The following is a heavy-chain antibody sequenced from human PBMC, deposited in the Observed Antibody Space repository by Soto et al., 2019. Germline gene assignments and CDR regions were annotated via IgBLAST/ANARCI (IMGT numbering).Heavy chain of an antibody. J-gene: IGHJ4*02. CDR1: GFTFSSYG. D-gene: IGHD1-1*01. CDR3: AKPWKVFIPAH. CDR2: ISYDGSNK. V-gene: IGHV3-30*18. Sequence: PGGSLRLSCAASGFTFSSYGVHWVRQAPGKGLEWVAVISYDGSNKYYADSVKGRFTISRDNSKNTLYLQMNSLRAEDTAVYYCAKPWKVFIPAHWGQGTLVTVSS.